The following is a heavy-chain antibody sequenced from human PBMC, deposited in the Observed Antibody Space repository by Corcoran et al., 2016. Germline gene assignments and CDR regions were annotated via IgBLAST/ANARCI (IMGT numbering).Heavy chain of an antibody. CDR2: ISSSSSTI. J-gene: IGHJ6*02. Sequence: EVQLVESGGGLVQPGGSLRLSCAASGFTFSSYSMNWVRQAPGKGLEWGSYISSSSSTIYYADSVKGRFTISRDNAKNSLYLQMNSLRAEDTAVYYCARDPIVVVPAAILRKFGVYYYGMDVWGQGTTVTVSS. CDR3: ARDPIVVVPAAILRKFGVYYYGMDV. CDR1: GFTFSSYS. D-gene: IGHD2-2*02. V-gene: IGHV3-48*04.